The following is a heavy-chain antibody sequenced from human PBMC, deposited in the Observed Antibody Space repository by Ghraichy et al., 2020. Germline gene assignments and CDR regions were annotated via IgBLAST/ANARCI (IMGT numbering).Heavy chain of an antibody. D-gene: IGHD2-15*01. V-gene: IGHV3-73*01. CDR2: IRSKPDNYAT. J-gene: IGHJ4*02. Sequence: GGSLRLSCAASGFTFSSSGIHWVRPASGKGLEWVGRIRSKPDNYATAYAASVRRRFTISSDDSKNPAYLQMNSINTEDTAVYYCTRRYCSGSRCYSDFWGQGTLVTVT. CDR1: GFTFSSSG. CDR3: TRRYCSGSRCYSDF.